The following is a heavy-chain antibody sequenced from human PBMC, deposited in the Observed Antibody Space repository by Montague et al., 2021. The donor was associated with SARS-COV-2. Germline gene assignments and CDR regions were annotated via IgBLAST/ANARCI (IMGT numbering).Heavy chain of an antibody. D-gene: IGHD3-10*01. CDR2: INRSGST. CDR3: AEGFPSWSGAGY. V-gene: IGHV4-34*01. J-gene: IGHJ1*01. Sequence: SETLSLTCAVYGGSFGVHYWSWVRQPPGKGLEWIGEINRSGSTNFNPSLKSRFTISVDTSKNQFSLKLTSVTAADTAVYFCAEGFPSWSGAGYWSQGTLVTVSS. CDR1: GGSFGVHY.